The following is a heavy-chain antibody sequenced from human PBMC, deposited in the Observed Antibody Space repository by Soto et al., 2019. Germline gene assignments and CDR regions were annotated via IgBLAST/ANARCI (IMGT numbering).Heavy chain of an antibody. Sequence: GGSLRLSCAASGFTFSSYSMNWVRQAPGKGLEWVSSISSSSSYIYYADSVKGRFTTSRDNAKNSLYLQMNSLRAEDTAVYYCARDLGIYCSSTSCSYGMDVWGQGTTVTVSS. CDR2: ISSSSSYI. V-gene: IGHV3-21*01. D-gene: IGHD2-2*01. CDR1: GFTFSSYS. J-gene: IGHJ6*02. CDR3: ARDLGIYCSSTSCSYGMDV.